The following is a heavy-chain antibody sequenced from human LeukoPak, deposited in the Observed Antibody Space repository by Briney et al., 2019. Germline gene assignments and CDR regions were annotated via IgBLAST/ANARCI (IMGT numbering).Heavy chain of an antibody. CDR2: IHYSGST. CDR3: ARLGLMTMIRGVTGYYSMDV. J-gene: IGHJ6*02. CDR1: GDSIRTYY. V-gene: IGHV4-59*08. D-gene: IGHD3-10*01. Sequence: SETLSLTCTVSGDSIRTYYWSWIRQPPGKGLEYIGYIHYSGSTNYNPSLKSRVTISVDTSKNQYSLKLSSVTAADTAVYYCARLGLMTMIRGVTGYYSMDVWGQGTTVTVSS.